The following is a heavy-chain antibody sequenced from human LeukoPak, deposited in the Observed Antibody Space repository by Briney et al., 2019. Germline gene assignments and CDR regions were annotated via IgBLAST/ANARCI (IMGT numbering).Heavy chain of an antibody. J-gene: IGHJ5*02. V-gene: IGHV3-21*01. CDR3: SGYNWFDP. CDR1: GFTFSSYS. Sequence: KPGGSLRLSCAASGFTFSSYSMNWVRQAPGKGLEWVSAITSSSTNTYYADSVKGRLTISRDNAKNSLYLQMNSLRAEDTAVYYCSGYNWFDPWGQGTLVTVSS. CDR2: ITSSSTNT.